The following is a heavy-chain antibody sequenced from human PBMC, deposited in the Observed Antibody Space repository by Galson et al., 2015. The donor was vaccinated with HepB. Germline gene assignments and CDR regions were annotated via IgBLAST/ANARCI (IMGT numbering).Heavy chain of an antibody. D-gene: IGHD1-26*01. Sequence: SLRLSCAASGFTFSSYTMNWVRQAPGKGLEWVSSISSSSSYIYLADSVKGRFTISRDNAKNSLYVQMNSLRGEDTAVYYCARTGESGSYFAPFDYWGQGTLVTVSS. CDR1: GFTFSSYT. J-gene: IGHJ4*02. CDR2: ISSSSSYI. V-gene: IGHV3-21*01. CDR3: ARTGESGSYFAPFDY.